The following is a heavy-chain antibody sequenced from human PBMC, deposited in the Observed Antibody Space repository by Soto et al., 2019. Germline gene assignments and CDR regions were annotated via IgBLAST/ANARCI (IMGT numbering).Heavy chain of an antibody. CDR3: AKEKISTSCCNWFDP. CDR1: GFTFSDYY. D-gene: IGHD2-2*01. Sequence: GSLRLSCAASGFTFSDYYMSWIRQAPGKGLEWVSYISSSGSAIYYADSVKGRFTISRDNAKNSLYLQMNSLRAEDTAVYYFAKEKISTSCCNWFDPWGQGTLVTVSS. CDR2: ISSSGSAI. J-gene: IGHJ5*02. V-gene: IGHV3-11*01.